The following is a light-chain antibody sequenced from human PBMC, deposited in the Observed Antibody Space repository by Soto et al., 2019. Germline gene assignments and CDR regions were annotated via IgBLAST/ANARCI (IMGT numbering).Light chain of an antibody. CDR2: EVS. J-gene: IGLJ2*01. Sequence: QSALTQPTSASGSPGQSVTISCTGTSSDIGGYNYVSWYQQHPGKAPKLMIYEVSKRPSGVPDRFSGSKSGNTASLTVSGLQAEDEADYYCSSYAGSNNYVLFGGGTKLTVL. CDR1: SSDIGGYNY. V-gene: IGLV2-8*01. CDR3: SSYAGSNNYVL.